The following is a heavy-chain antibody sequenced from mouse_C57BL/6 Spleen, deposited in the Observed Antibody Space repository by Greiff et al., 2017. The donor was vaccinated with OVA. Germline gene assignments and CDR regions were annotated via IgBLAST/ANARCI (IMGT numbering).Heavy chain of an antibody. CDR1: GYSFTGYF. CDR3: ARYDYTEFWYFDV. Sequence: EVQLQQSGPELVKPGDSVKISCKASGYSFTGYFMNWVMQSNGKSLEWIGRINPYNGATFYNQKFKGKATLTVDKSSSTAHMELRSLTSEDSAVYYCARYDYTEFWYFDVWGTGTTVTVSS. V-gene: IGHV1-20*01. J-gene: IGHJ1*03. D-gene: IGHD2-4*01. CDR2: INPYNGAT.